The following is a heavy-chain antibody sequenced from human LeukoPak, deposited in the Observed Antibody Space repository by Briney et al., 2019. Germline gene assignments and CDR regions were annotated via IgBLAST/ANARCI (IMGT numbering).Heavy chain of an antibody. Sequence: PGGSLRLSCAASGFTFGSYVMSWVRQAPGKGLEWVAVISYDGSNIYYADSVKGRFTISRDNSKNTLYLQMNSLRAEDTAVYYCAKDFSVAVADYYLEYWGQGTLVTVSS. CDR3: AKDFSVAVADYYLEY. J-gene: IGHJ4*02. V-gene: IGHV3-30*18. CDR2: ISYDGSNI. D-gene: IGHD6-19*01. CDR1: GFTFGSYV.